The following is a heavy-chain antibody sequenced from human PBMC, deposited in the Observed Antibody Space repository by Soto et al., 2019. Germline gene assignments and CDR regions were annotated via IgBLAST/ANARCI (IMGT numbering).Heavy chain of an antibody. D-gene: IGHD1-1*01. CDR2: IYRGGIT. CDR3: AIGNPDWFDP. Sequence: PSETLSLTCAVSGYSISSGLYWGWIRQPPGKGLEWIGTIYRGGITYYNPSLKSRVTISIDTSKNHFSLRLSSVTATDTAVYFCAIGNPDWFDPCGQGTLVTVSS. J-gene: IGHJ5*02. V-gene: IGHV4-38-2*01. CDR1: GYSISSGLY.